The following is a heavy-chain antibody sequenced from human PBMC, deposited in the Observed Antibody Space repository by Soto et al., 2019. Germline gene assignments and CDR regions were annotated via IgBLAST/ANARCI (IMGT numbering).Heavy chain of an antibody. D-gene: IGHD3-10*01. V-gene: IGHV4-59*08. CDR1: GGSISSYY. CDR3: ARRYGSAFDI. CDR2: IYYSGST. Sequence: SETMSLTCAVSGGSISSYYWSWIRQPPGKGLEWIGYIYYSGSTNYNPSLKSRVTISVDTSKNQFSLKLSSVTAADTAVYYCARRYGSAFDIWGQGTMVTVSS. J-gene: IGHJ3*02.